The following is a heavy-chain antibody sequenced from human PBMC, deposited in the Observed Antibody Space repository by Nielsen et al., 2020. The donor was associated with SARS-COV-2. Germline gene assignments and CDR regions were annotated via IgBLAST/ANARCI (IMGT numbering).Heavy chain of an antibody. J-gene: IGHJ6*02. D-gene: IGHD3-3*01. CDR2: IYYSGST. CDR3: ARGGTIFGVVNSGMDV. CDR1: GGSISSSSYY. Sequence: SETLSLTCTVSGGSISSSSYYWGWIRQPPGKGLEWIGYIYYSGSTNYNPSLKSRVTISVDTSKNQFSLKLSSVTAADTALYYCARGGTIFGVVNSGMDVWGQGTTVTVSS. V-gene: IGHV4-61*05.